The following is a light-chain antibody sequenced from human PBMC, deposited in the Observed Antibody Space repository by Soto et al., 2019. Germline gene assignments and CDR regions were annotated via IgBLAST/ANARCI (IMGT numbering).Light chain of an antibody. CDR1: QSVSSSY. J-gene: IGKJ1*01. CDR2: GAS. CDR3: QQYGNSPWT. V-gene: IGKV3-20*01. Sequence: EIVLTQSPGTLSLSPEERATLSCRASQSVSSSYLAWYQQKPGQAPRLLIYGASSRATGIPDRFSGSGSGTDFTLTISRLEPEDFAVYYCQQYGNSPWTFGQGXKVDIK.